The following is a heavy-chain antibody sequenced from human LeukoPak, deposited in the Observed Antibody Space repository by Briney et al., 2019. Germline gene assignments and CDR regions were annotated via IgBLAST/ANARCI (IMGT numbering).Heavy chain of an antibody. CDR1: GFAFSSQA. Sequence: GGSLRLSCAASGFAFSSQAMGWVRQAPGKGLEWVSVISDSGSITYYADSVKGRFTISRDNSKNTLFLQMSSLRAEDTAVYYCAKDARRTSGWYFFDYWGRGTLVTVSS. D-gene: IGHD6-19*01. CDR3: AKDARRTSGWYFFDY. V-gene: IGHV3-23*01. J-gene: IGHJ4*02. CDR2: ISDSGSIT.